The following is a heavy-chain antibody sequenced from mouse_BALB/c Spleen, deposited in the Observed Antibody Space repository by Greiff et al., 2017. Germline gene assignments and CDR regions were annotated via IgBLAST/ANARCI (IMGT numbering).Heavy chain of an antibody. J-gene: IGHJ3*01. V-gene: IGHV5-17*02. D-gene: IGHD2-2*01. CDR1: GFTFSSFG. Sequence: EVKLMESGGGLVQPGGSRKLSCAASGFTFSSFGMHWVRQAPEKGLEWVAYISSGSSTIYYADTVKGRFTISRDNPKNTLFLQMTSLRSEDTAMYYCAREGNNGYPFAYWGQGTLVTVSA. CDR3: AREGNNGYPFAY. CDR2: ISSGSSTI.